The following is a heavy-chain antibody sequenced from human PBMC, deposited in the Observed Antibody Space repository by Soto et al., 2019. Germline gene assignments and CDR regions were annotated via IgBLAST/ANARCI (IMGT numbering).Heavy chain of an antibody. CDR1: GFTFTTFG. Sequence: QVQLVESGGGVVQPGGSLRLSCTASGFTFTTFGIHWVRQAPGKGLEWVALISYDGHNKYYSDSVKGRFTISRDNYKNTPSLQMNSLIAEDTAVYYCAKDLQAYGDYNYYYYGMDVWGQGTTVSVSS. V-gene: IGHV3-30*18. CDR3: AKDLQAYGDYNYYYYGMDV. CDR2: ISYDGHNK. J-gene: IGHJ6*02. D-gene: IGHD4-17*01.